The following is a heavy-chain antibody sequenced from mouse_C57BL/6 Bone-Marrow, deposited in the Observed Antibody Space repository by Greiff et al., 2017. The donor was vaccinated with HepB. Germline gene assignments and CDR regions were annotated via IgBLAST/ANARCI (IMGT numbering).Heavy chain of an antibody. CDR2: INPRSGYI. CDR3: VMNYFDY. V-gene: IGHV1-4*01. CDR1: GYTFTSYT. J-gene: IGHJ2*01. Sequence: VQLQQSGAELARPGASVKMSCKASGYTFTSYTMHWVKQRPGQGLEWIGYINPRSGYIKYNQKFKDKATLTADKSSSTAYMQLSRLTSEDAAVYYCVMNYFDYWGQGTTRTVSS.